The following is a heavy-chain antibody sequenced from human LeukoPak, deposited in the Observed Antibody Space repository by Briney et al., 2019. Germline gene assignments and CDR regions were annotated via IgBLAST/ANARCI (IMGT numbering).Heavy chain of an antibody. CDR1: GFTFSDYY. CDR2: ISSSGSTI. V-gene: IGHV3-11*01. CDR3: ARDPITIFGVVRKNYFDY. J-gene: IGHJ4*02. D-gene: IGHD3-3*01. Sequence: GGSLRLSCAASGFTFSDYYMSWIRQAPGKGLEWVSYISSSGSTIYYADSVKGRFTISRDNAKNSLYLQMNSLRAEDTAVYCCARDPITIFGVVRKNYFDYWGQGTLVTVSS.